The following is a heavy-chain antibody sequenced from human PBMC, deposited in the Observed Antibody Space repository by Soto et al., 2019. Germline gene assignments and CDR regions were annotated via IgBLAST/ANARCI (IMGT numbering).Heavy chain of an antibody. D-gene: IGHD4-17*01. CDR2: IFYSGST. CDR1: GGSISSYY. Sequence: QVQLQESGPGLVKPSETLSLTCTVSGGSISSYYWSWIRQPPGKRLEWIGYIFYSGSTNYNPSLKSRVTISVDTSKSQFSLKLSSVTAADTAVYYCARRYGDAVDFWGQGTLVTVSS. J-gene: IGHJ4*02. V-gene: IGHV4-59*01. CDR3: ARRYGDAVDF.